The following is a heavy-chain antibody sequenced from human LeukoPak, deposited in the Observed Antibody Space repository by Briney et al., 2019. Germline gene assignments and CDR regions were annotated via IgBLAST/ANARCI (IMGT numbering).Heavy chain of an antibody. CDR3: AKYNSGTMFAY. Sequence: PSETLSLTCAVYGGSFSGYYWSWIRQPPGKGLEWIGSVYYSGHTQYSPSLESRLTISVDASKNVFSLKLSSVTAADSAMYYCAKYNSGTMFAYWGQGTLVTVSS. CDR1: GGSFSGYY. CDR2: VYYSGHT. J-gene: IGHJ4*02. D-gene: IGHD5-18*01. V-gene: IGHV4-34*01.